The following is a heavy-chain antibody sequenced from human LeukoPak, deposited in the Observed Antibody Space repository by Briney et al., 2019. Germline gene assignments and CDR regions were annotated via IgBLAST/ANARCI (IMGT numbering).Heavy chain of an antibody. CDR2: ISSSNNTI. CDR1: GFTLSSYT. Sequence: PGGSLRLSCAASGFTLSSYTMNWVRQAPGKGLEWVSYISSSNNTINYADSVKGRFTISRDNAKKSLYLQMNSLRAEDTAVYYCATYRQVLLPFESWGQGTLVTVSS. CDR3: ATYRQVLLPFES. D-gene: IGHD2-8*02. J-gene: IGHJ4*02. V-gene: IGHV3-48*01.